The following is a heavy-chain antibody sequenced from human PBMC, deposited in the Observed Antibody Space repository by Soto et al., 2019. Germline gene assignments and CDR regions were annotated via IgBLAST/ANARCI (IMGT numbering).Heavy chain of an antibody. CDR1: GYTFTSYA. D-gene: IGHD6-19*01. J-gene: IGHJ4*02. V-gene: IGHV1-3*01. Sequence: ASVQVSCKASGYTFTSYAMHWVRQAPGQRLEGMGWINAGNGNTKYSQKFQGRVTINRDTSASTAYMELSSLRSEDTAVYYCARYSSGWYGNFDYWGQGTLVTVSS. CDR2: INAGNGNT. CDR3: ARYSSGWYGNFDY.